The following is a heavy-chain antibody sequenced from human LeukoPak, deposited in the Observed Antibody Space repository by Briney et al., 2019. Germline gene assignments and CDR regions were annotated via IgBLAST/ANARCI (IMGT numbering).Heavy chain of an antibody. V-gene: IGHV4-39*07. D-gene: IGHD6-13*01. J-gene: IGHJ4*02. Sequence: SETLSLTCTVSGGSISSRSYYWGWIRQPPGKGLEWIGSIYYSGSTYYNPSLKSRVTISVDTSKNQSSLKLSSVTAADTAVYYCARDGPYSSSWTGDFDYWGQGTLVTVSS. CDR2: IYYSGST. CDR3: ARDGPYSSSWTGDFDY. CDR1: GGSISSRSYY.